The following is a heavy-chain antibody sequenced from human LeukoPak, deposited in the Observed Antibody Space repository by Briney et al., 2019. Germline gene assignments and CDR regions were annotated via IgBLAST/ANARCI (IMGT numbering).Heavy chain of an antibody. CDR1: GFTFSSYG. J-gene: IGHJ4*02. CDR2: IWYDGSNK. V-gene: IGHV3-33*01. Sequence: GGSLRLSCAASGFTFSSYGIHWVRQAPGKGLEWVAVIWYDGSNKYYADSVKGRFTISRDNSKNTLYLQMNSLRAEDTAVYYCASGATKWELPYYFDYWGQGTLVTVSS. CDR3: ASGATKWELPYYFDY. D-gene: IGHD1-26*01.